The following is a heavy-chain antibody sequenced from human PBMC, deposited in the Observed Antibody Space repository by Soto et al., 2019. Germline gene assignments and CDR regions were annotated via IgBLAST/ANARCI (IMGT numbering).Heavy chain of an antibody. Sequence: SETLSLTCAVYGGSFSGYYWSWIRQPPGKGLEWIGEINHSGSTNYNPSLKSRVTISVDTSKNQFSLKLSSVTAADTAVYYCARGLDWIAARPGFDYWGQGTLVTVSS. CDR3: ARGLDWIAARPGFDY. D-gene: IGHD6-6*01. J-gene: IGHJ4*02. V-gene: IGHV4-34*01. CDR1: GGSFSGYY. CDR2: INHSGST.